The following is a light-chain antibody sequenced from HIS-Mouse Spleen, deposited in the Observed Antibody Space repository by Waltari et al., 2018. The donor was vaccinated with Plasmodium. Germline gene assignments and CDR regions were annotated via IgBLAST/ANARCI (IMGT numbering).Light chain of an antibody. J-gene: IGLJ3*02. Sequence: QSVLTQPPSASGTPGQRVTISCSGTSSNIGSNYVYWYQQDPGTAPKLLRFRKKHRPYQVAERYSGPKADTSTSRSICGLQSEDWDGYNCAAWDDSLSGRVFGGETKLTVL. CDR3: AAWDDSLSGRV. CDR1: SSNIGSNY. CDR2: RKK. V-gene: IGLV1-47*01.